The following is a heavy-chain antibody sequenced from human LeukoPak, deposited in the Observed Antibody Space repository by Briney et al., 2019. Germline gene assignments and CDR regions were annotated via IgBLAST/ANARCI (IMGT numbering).Heavy chain of an antibody. CDR2: IASSSSTI. Sequence: PGGSLRLSCVASGLSFSGQWLNWVRQAPGKGLEWISYIASSSSTIYYADSVKGRFTISRDNAKNSLYLQMNSLRDEDTAVYYCARDQVHDYWGQGTLVTVSS. V-gene: IGHV3-48*02. J-gene: IGHJ4*02. CDR3: ARDQVHDY. CDR1: GLSFSGQW.